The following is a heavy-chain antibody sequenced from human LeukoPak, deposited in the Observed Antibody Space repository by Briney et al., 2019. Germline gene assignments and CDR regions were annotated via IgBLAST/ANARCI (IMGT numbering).Heavy chain of an antibody. V-gene: IGHV4-59*01. Sequence: PSETLSLTCTVSGGSISSYYWSWIRQPPGKGLEWIGYIYYSGSTNYNPSPKSRVTISVDTSKSQFSLKLSSVPAADTAVYYCASTRRGAAALDYWGQGTLVTVSS. CDR2: IYYSGST. CDR3: ASTRRGAAALDY. CDR1: GGSISSYY. J-gene: IGHJ4*02. D-gene: IGHD6-13*01.